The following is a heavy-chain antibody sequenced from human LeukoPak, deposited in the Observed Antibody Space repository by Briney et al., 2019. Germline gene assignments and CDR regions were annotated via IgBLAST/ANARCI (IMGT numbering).Heavy chain of an antibody. CDR3: AGGVYSSGWYYFDY. J-gene: IGHJ4*02. Sequence: SETLSLTCAVYGGSFSGYYWSWIRQPPGKGLEWIGEINHSGSTNYNPSLKSRVTISVDTSMNQFSLKLSSVTAADTAVYYCAGGVYSSGWYYFDYWGQGTLVTVSS. CDR1: GGSFSGYY. CDR2: INHSGST. D-gene: IGHD6-19*01. V-gene: IGHV4-34*01.